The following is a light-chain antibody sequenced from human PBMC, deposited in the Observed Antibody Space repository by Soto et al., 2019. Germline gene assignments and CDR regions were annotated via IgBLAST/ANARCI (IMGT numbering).Light chain of an antibody. V-gene: IGLV1-40*01. J-gene: IGLJ1*01. CDR2: ANK. Sequence: QSVLTQPPSVSGAPGQRVTISCTGSSSNIGPDYDVHWYQQLPGTAPKLLIYANKNRPAGVPDRFSASKSGTSASPAINGLQAEDEADYYCQSYDTSPSGYVFGGGTKVTVL. CDR1: SSNIGPDYD. CDR3: QSYDTSPSGYV.